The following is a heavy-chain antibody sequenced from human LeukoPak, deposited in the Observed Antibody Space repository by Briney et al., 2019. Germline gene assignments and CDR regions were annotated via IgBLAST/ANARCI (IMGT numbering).Heavy chain of an antibody. V-gene: IGHV1-18*01. D-gene: IGHD6-19*01. CDR3: ARYAQDSNGWYYFDY. CDR2: ISVYNGDA. Sequence: GASVKVSCKASGYTFITYAISWVRLAPGQGLEWMGWISVYNGDAKYPQKFQGRVTMSTDTSTGTAYMELRSLRSDDTAVYYCARYAQDSNGWYYFDYWGQGTLVTVSS. J-gene: IGHJ4*02. CDR1: GYTFITYA.